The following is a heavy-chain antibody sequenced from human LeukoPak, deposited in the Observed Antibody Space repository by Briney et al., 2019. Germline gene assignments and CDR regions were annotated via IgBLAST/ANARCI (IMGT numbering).Heavy chain of an antibody. CDR2: IFDSGST. CDR3: ARGPITFIRGGHFDY. D-gene: IGHD3-10*01. Sequence: PSETLSLTCTVSDGSITGYYWSWIRQSAGKGLEWIGYIFDSGSTNYNPSLQSRVTISVDTSKNYFSLKLRSVTAADTAVYYCARGPITFIRGGHFDYWGQGALVTVSS. CDR1: DGSITGYY. V-gene: IGHV4-59*01. J-gene: IGHJ4*02.